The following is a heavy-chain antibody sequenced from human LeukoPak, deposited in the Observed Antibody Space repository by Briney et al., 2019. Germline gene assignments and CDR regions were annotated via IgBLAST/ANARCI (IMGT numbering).Heavy chain of an antibody. V-gene: IGHV4-39*01. CDR2: MYYSGNT. CDR3: ARVFGTGTYLNY. D-gene: IGHD1-26*01. CDR1: GGSISSSSYY. Sequence: SETLSLTCIVSGGSISSSSYYWGWIRQPPGKGLEWIGSMYYSGNTYYNPSLKSRVTISVDTSKNQFSLKLSSVTAADTAVYYCARVFGTGTYLNYWGQGTLVTVSS. J-gene: IGHJ4*02.